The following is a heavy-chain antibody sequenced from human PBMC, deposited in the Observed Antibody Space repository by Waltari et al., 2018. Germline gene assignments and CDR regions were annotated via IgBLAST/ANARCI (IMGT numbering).Heavy chain of an antibody. D-gene: IGHD3-10*01. CDR2: INPNSGGT. V-gene: IGHV1-2*06. J-gene: IGHJ3*02. CDR1: GSPFNGYY. CDR3: ARGPRGAFDI. Sequence: QVQLVQSGAEVTKPGASVQVSCQASGSPFNGYYMHWVRQAPGQGLEWMGRINPNSGGTNYAQKFQGRVTMTRDTSISTAYMELSRLRSDDTAVYYCARGPRGAFDIWGQGTMVTVSS.